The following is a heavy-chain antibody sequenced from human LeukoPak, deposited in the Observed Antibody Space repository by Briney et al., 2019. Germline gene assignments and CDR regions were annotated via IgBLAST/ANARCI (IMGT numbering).Heavy chain of an antibody. Sequence: GGSLRLSCAASGFTFSSFAMHWVHQAPGKGLEWVAVIWFDGSNKYYADSVKGRFTISRDNSKNTLYLQMNSLRAEDTAVYYCAREGRIDQGFYYYGMDVWGQGTTVTVFS. CDR1: GFTFSSFA. J-gene: IGHJ6*02. D-gene: IGHD2-15*01. CDR3: AREGRIDQGFYYYGMDV. V-gene: IGHV3-33*01. CDR2: IWFDGSNK.